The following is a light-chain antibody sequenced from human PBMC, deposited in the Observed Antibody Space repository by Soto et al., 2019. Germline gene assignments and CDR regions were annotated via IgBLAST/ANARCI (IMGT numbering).Light chain of an antibody. Sequence: QPGPIQTAAVSGSTGESITIFCTRPSSDVGGYNYVCWYQQHLGKAPKLMIYDVNNRPSGVSNRFSGSKSDNTASLTISGLQAEDEADYYCSSYTINAPVFGTGTKVTVL. V-gene: IGLV2-14*01. CDR2: DVN. CDR3: SSYTINAPV. J-gene: IGLJ1*01. CDR1: SSDVGGYNY.